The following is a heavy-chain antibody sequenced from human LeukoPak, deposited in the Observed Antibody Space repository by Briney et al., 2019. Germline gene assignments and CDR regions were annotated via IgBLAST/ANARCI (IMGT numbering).Heavy chain of an antibody. CDR2: INHSGST. J-gene: IGHJ4*02. CDR1: GGSFSGYY. Sequence: SETLSLTCAVYGGSFSGYYWSWIRQPPGKGLEWIGEINHSGSTNYNPPLKSRVTISVDTSKNQFSLKLSSVTAADTAVYYCARGQDYGGNMVPLVNDYWGQGTLVTVSS. CDR3: ARGQDYGGNMVPLVNDY. D-gene: IGHD4-23*01. V-gene: IGHV4-34*01.